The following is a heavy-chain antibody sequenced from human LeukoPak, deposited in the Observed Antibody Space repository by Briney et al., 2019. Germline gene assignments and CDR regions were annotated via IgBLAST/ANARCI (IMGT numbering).Heavy chain of an antibody. CDR1: GGTFSSYA. D-gene: IGHD3-3*01. J-gene: IGHJ4*02. CDR3: ARDSHTIFGVDLFDY. V-gene: IGHV1-2*06. Sequence: ASVKVSCEASGGTFSSYAISWVRQAPGQGLEWMGRINPNSGGTNYAQKFQGRVTMTRDTSISTAYMELSRLRSDDTAVYYCARDSHTIFGVDLFDYWGQGTLVTVSS. CDR2: INPNSGGT.